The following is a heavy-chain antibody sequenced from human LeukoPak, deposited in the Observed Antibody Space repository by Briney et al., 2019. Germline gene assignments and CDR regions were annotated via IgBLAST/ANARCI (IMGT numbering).Heavy chain of an antibody. V-gene: IGHV4-34*01. Sequence: SETLSLTCAVYGGSFSGYYWSWIRQPPGRGLEWIGEINHSGSTNYNPSLKSRVTISVDTSKNQFSLKLSSVTAADTAVYYCAREDTAVGSSFDYWGQGTLVTVSS. CDR1: GGSFSGYY. CDR2: INHSGST. CDR3: AREDTAVGSSFDY. J-gene: IGHJ4*02. D-gene: IGHD5-18*01.